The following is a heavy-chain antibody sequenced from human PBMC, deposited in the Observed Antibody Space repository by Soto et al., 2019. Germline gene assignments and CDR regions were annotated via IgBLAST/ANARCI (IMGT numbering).Heavy chain of an antibody. CDR1: GFTVSSNY. CDR2: IYSGGST. Sequence: GGSLRLSCAASGFTVSSNYMSWVRQAPGKGLEWVSVIYSGGSTYYADSVKGRFTISRDNSKNTLYLQMNSLRAEDTAVYYCARVDYSNYYYYYYGMDVWGQGTTVTVSS. V-gene: IGHV3-53*01. D-gene: IGHD4-4*01. J-gene: IGHJ6*02. CDR3: ARVDYSNYYYYYYGMDV.